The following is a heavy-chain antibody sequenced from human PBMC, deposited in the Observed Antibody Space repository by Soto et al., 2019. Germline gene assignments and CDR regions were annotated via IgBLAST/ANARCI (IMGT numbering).Heavy chain of an antibody. CDR1: VFTFTSSA. J-gene: IGHJ6*02. CDR2: IVVGSGNT. CDR3: AADHSGWYYYYYGMDV. Sequence: PSVKVSCKASVFTFTSSAVQWVRQARGKRLEWIGWIVVGSGNTNYAQKFQERVTITRDMSTSTAYMELSSLRSEDTAVYYCAADHSGWYYYYYGMDVWGQGTTVTVSS. D-gene: IGHD6-19*01. V-gene: IGHV1-58*01.